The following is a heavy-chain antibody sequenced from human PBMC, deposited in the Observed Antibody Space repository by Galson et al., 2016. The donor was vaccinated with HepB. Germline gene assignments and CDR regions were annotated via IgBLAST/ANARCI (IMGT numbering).Heavy chain of an antibody. CDR3: ARDPRLGYCSGGSCYSRYGMDV. D-gene: IGHD2-15*01. Sequence: SLRLSCAASGFIFSDYYMNWIRQAPGKGLEWVSYSSGSDTNVYYADSVKGRFPISRDNAKKSLYLQMNSLRAEDTAVYYCARDPRLGYCSGGSCYSRYGMDVWGKGTTVTVPS. V-gene: IGHV3-11*01. CDR2: SSGSDTNV. CDR1: GFIFSDYY. J-gene: IGHJ6*04.